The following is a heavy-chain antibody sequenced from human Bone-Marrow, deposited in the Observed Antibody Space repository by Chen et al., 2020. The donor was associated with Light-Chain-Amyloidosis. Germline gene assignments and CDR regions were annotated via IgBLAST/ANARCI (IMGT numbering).Heavy chain of an antibody. Sequence: EVQLLESGGGLVQPGGSLRLSCAASGFTFSSYPMSWVRQAPGKGLEWISGISGSGSSTYYADSVKGRFTISRDNYKNTLYLQMNSLRAEDTAIYYCSREVTTNYGMDVWGQGTAVTVSS. CDR3: SREVTTNYGMDV. D-gene: IGHD3-10*01. CDR1: GFTFSSYP. V-gene: IGHV3-23*01. CDR2: ISGSGSST. J-gene: IGHJ6*02.